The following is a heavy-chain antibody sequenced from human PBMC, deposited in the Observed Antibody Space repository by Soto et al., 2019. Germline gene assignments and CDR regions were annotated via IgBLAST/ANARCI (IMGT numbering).Heavy chain of an antibody. CDR3: ARSVAAPGAHIDY. J-gene: IGHJ4*02. D-gene: IGHD6-13*01. Sequence: XETLSLTCTVSGFSVSSGSYYWSWLRQPPGKGLEWIGYIYYSGSTNYNPSLKSRVSISVDTSKNEFSLRLSSVTAADTAVYFCARSVAAPGAHIDYWGQGTQVTVSS. V-gene: IGHV4-61*01. CDR2: IYYSGST. CDR1: GFSVSSGSYY.